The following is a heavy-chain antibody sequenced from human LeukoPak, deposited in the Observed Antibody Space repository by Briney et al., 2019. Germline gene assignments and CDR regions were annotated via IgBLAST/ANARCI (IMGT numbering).Heavy chain of an antibody. CDR1: GGTFSSYA. CDR2: IIPIFGTA. CDR3: ATGNEYCSSTSCYLDYYYYMDV. V-gene: IGHV1-69*05. Sequence: GASVKVSCKASGGTFSSYAISWVRQAPGQGLEWMGGIIPIFGTANYAQKFQGRVTITTDESTSTAYMELSSLRSEDTAVYYCATGNEYCSSTSCYLDYYYYMDVWGKGTTVTVSS. J-gene: IGHJ6*03. D-gene: IGHD2-2*01.